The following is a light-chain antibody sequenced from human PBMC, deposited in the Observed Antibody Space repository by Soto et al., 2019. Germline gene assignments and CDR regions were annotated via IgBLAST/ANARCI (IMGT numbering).Light chain of an antibody. CDR2: DAS. CDR1: QSVSSY. CDR3: QQSSNWIT. V-gene: IGKV3-11*01. J-gene: IGKJ5*01. Sequence: EMVMTQSPATLSGSRVEIATLSFRASQSVSSYLAWYQQKPGQAPRLLIYDASNRATGIPARFSGSGSGTDFTLTISSLETEDFAVYYCQQSSNWITFGQGTRLEIK.